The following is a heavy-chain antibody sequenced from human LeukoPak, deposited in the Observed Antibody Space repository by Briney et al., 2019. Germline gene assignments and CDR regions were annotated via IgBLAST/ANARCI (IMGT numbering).Heavy chain of an antibody. CDR3: ARDRGMIGGTYELFALDI. Sequence: SETLSLTCTVSGGSISSYYWNWIRQPPGEGLEWIGRIYTSGSTNYNPSLKSRVTMSVDTSKNQFSLRLSSVTDADTAVYYCARDRGMIGGTYELFALDIWGQGTMVTVSS. J-gene: IGHJ3*02. CDR1: GGSISSYY. D-gene: IGHD1-26*01. V-gene: IGHV4-4*07. CDR2: IYTSGST.